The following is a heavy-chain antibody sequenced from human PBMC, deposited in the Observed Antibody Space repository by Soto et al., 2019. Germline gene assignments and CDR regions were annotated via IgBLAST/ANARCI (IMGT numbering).Heavy chain of an antibody. J-gene: IGHJ3*02. V-gene: IGHV3-23*01. CDR3: AKGPSMVRGVYDAFDI. Sequence: LRLSCAASGFTFSSYAMSWVRQAPGKGLEWVSAISGSGGSTYYADSVTGRFTISRDNSKNTLYLQMNSLRAEDTAVYYCAKGPSMVRGVYDAFDIWGQGTMVTVSS. D-gene: IGHD3-10*01. CDR1: GFTFSSYA. CDR2: ISGSGGST.